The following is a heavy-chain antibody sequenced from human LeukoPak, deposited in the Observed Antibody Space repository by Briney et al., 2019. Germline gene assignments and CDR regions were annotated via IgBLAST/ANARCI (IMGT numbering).Heavy chain of an antibody. V-gene: IGHV3-48*04. CDR3: ARVTTHYGAAAFDY. CDR2: ISDSGSLI. D-gene: IGHD4-17*01. J-gene: IGHJ4*01. Sequence: GGSLRLSCTASGFAFNEYSLNWVRQAPGKGLEWVSYISDSGSLIYYADSVKGRFTISRDNAKNSLYLQMNSLRAEDTAVYYCARVTTHYGAAAFDYWGHGTLVTVSS. CDR1: GFAFNEYS.